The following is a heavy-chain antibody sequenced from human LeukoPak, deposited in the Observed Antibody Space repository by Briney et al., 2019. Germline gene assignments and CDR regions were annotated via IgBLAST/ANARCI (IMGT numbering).Heavy chain of an antibody. Sequence: SETLSLTCTVSGGSISSYYWSWIRQPPGKGLEWIGYIYYSGSTNYNPSLKSRVTISVDTSKNQFSLKLSSVTAADTAVYYCARDSVHYYDSSGPDGYFDYWGQGTLVTVSS. CDR3: ARDSVHYYDSSGPDGYFDY. J-gene: IGHJ4*02. V-gene: IGHV4-59*01. D-gene: IGHD3-22*01. CDR1: GGSISSYY. CDR2: IYYSGST.